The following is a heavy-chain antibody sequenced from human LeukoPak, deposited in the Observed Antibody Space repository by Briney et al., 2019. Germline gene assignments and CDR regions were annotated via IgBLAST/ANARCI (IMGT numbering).Heavy chain of an antibody. CDR3: ARDFWSGSHNWLDP. Sequence: ASVTVSCKASGYTLNAYFMHWVRQAPGQGLEWMGWINPNSGDTNYAQKFQGRVTMTADTSINTVYMEVSRLKSDDTAVYYCARDFWSGSHNWLDPWGQGTLVTVSS. CDR2: INPNSGDT. J-gene: IGHJ5*02. D-gene: IGHD3-3*01. V-gene: IGHV1-2*02. CDR1: GYTLNAYF.